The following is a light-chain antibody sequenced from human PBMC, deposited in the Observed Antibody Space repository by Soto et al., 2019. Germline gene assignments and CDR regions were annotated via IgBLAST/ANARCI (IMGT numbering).Light chain of an antibody. V-gene: IGKV3-20*01. J-gene: IGKJ2*01. CDR3: PLYGDSPPAYT. Sequence: EIVLTQSPGTLSLFPGQRATLSCRASQSVSSRNLAWYRQKPGQAPSLLIYDAFNRATGIPDRFSGSGSATDFTLTISRPEPADFALYYCPLYGDSPPAYTFGQGTKLDIK. CDR1: QSVSSRN. CDR2: DAF.